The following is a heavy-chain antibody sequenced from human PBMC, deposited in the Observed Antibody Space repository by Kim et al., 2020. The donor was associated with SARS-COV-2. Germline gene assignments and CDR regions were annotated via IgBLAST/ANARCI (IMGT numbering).Heavy chain of an antibody. CDR2: IYSGGST. V-gene: IGHV3-66*01. J-gene: IGHJ6*02. Sequence: GGSLRLSCAASGFTVSSNYMRWVSQAPGKGLEWVSVIYSGGSTYYADSVKGRFTISRDNSKNTLYLQMKSLRAEDTAVYYCARDAQSYGMDVWGQGTTVT. CDR3: ARDAQSYGMDV. CDR1: GFTVSSNY.